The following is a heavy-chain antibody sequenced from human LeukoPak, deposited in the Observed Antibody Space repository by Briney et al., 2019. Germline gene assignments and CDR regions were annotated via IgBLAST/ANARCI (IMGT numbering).Heavy chain of an antibody. J-gene: IGHJ4*02. CDR1: GGSISSYQ. Sequence: SETLSLTCTVSGGSISSYQWSWIRQPAGKGLERIGRIFASGSTNYNPSLKSRVTMSVDTSKNQFSLKLISVTAADTAVYYCARDGSSWPFFDSWGQGTLVTVSS. CDR3: ARDGSSWPFFDS. CDR2: IFASGST. V-gene: IGHV4-4*07. D-gene: IGHD6-13*01.